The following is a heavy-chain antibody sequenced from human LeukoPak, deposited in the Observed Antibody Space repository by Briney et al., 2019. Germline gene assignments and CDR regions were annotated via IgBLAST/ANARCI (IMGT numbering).Heavy chain of an antibody. CDR1: GFAFSSYD. CDR2: IKSKTDGGTT. J-gene: IGHJ4*02. D-gene: IGHD5-12*01. V-gene: IGHV3-15*01. CDR3: TTGGYGGQFDY. Sequence: PGGSLRLSCAASGFAFSSYDMSWVRQAPGKGLEWVGRIKSKTDGGTTDYAAPVKGRFTISRDDSKNTLYLQMNSLKTEDTAVYYCTTGGYGGQFDYWGQGTLVTVSS.